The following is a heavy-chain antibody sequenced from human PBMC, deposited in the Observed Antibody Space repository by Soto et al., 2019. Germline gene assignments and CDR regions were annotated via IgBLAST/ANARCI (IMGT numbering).Heavy chain of an antibody. D-gene: IGHD2-15*01. CDR3: ARGRKMKYCSGGSCYSFEYYGMDV. V-gene: IGHV4-30-4*01. J-gene: IGHJ6*02. Sequence: PSETLSLTCTVSGGSISSGDYYWSWIRQPPGKGLEWIGYIYYSGSTYYNPSLKSRVTISVDTSKNQFSLKLSSVTAADTAVYYCARGRKMKYCSGGSCYSFEYYGMDVWGQGTTVTVSS. CDR1: GGSISSGDYY. CDR2: IYYSGST.